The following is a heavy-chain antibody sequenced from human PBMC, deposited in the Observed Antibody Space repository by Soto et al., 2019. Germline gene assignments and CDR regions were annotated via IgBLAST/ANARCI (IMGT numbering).Heavy chain of an antibody. D-gene: IGHD6-19*01. Sequence: PSETLSLTCTVSGGSISSYYWSWLRQPPGKGLEWIGYIYYSGRTNYNPSLKSRVTISVDTSKNQFSLKLSSVTAADTAVYYCASTAHSSGWYSGGFDYWGQGTLVTVSS. V-gene: IGHV4-59*01. CDR1: GGSISSYY. CDR3: ASTAHSSGWYSGGFDY. J-gene: IGHJ4*02. CDR2: IYYSGRT.